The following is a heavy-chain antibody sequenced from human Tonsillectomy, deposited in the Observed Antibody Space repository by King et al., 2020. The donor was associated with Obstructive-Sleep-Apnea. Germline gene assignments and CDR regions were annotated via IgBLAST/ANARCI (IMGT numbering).Heavy chain of an antibody. CDR2: ISYDGRKI. D-gene: IGHD3-3*01. V-gene: IGHV3-30*03. Sequence: VQLVESGGGVVQPGGSLRLSCAASGLTFYRKDFHWLRPAPGKGLQWVESISYDGRKIFFFISVKGRFTLSRDNSKNTLYMQMNSLRPEDTALYYCAGESSRYYFDFWGQGTLVTVSS. CDR1: GLTFYRKD. J-gene: IGHJ4*02. CDR3: AGESSRYYFDF.